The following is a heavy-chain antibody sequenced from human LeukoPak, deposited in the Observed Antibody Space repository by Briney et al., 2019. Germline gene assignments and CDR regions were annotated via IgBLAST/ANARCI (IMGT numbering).Heavy chain of an antibody. J-gene: IGHJ3*02. D-gene: IGHD6-13*01. CDR3: AKGRSSWTYDAFDI. V-gene: IGHV3-23*01. CDR2: VRGSEDLP. Sequence: GGALRLSCAASGFTFSSYAMRWVRHAPGKGLEWILVVRGSEDLPYYADSVRGRFTISRDNSKNTLYLQTNSLRAEDTAVYYCAKGRSSWTYDAFDIWGQGTMVTVSS. CDR1: GFTFSSYA.